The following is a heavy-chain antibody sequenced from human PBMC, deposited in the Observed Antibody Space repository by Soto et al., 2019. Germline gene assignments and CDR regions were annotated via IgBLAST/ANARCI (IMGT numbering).Heavy chain of an antibody. CDR1: GYTFTGYY. V-gene: IGHV1-2*02. D-gene: IGHD3-10*01. Sequence: ASVKVSCKASGYTFTGYYTHWVRQAPGQGLEWMGWINPNSGGTNYAQKFQGRVTMTRDTSISTAYMELSRLRSDDTAVYYCARDAMVCGGIIHDYYYGMDVWGQGTTVTVSS. CDR2: INPNSGGT. CDR3: ARDAMVCGGIIHDYYYGMDV. J-gene: IGHJ6*02.